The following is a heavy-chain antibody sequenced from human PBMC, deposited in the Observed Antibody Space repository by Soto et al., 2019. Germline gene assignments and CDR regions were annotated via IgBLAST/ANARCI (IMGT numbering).Heavy chain of an antibody. V-gene: IGHV5-51*01. CDR3: ARRGKYYGSGSPYYYYGMDV. D-gene: IGHD3-10*01. CDR2: IYPGDSDT. CDR1: GYSFTSYW. Sequence: GESLKISCKGSGYSFTSYWIGWVRQMPGKGLEWMGIIYPGDSDTRYSPSFQGQVTISADKSISTAYLQWSSLKASDTAMYYCARRGKYYGSGSPYYYYGMDVWGQGTTVTVSS. J-gene: IGHJ6*02.